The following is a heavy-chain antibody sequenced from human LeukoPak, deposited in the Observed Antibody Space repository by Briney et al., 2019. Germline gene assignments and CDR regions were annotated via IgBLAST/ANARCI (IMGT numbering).Heavy chain of an antibody. V-gene: IGHV3-66*01. Sequence: QPGGSLRLSCAASGFTVSSNYMSWVRQAPGKGLEWVSVIYSGGSTYYADSVKGRFTISRDNSKNTLYLQMNSLRAEDTAVYYCARDPGTFTPPIPDTAMVNDAFDIWGQGTMVTVSS. CDR1: GFTVSSNY. J-gene: IGHJ3*02. CDR3: ARDPGTFTPPIPDTAMVNDAFDI. CDR2: IYSGGST. D-gene: IGHD5-18*01.